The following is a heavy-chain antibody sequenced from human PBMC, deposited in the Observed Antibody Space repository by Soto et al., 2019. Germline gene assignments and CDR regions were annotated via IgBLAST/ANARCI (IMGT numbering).Heavy chain of an antibody. Sequence: QVNLVESGGGVVQPGRSLRLSCAASGFTFSDYGMHWVRQAPGKGLEWVAAISHDGSNKFYGDYVKGRFTISRDNSKNTLLLQTDSLRDEDTAVYFCAKEARSRAVTATRVYGMDVWGQGTTGAVSS. D-gene: IGHD4-17*01. CDR2: ISHDGSNK. CDR3: AKEARSRAVTATRVYGMDV. V-gene: IGHV3-30*18. J-gene: IGHJ6*02. CDR1: GFTFSDYG.